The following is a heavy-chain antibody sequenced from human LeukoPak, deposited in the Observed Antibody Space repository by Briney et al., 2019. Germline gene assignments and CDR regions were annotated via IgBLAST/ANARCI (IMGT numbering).Heavy chain of an antibody. D-gene: IGHD3-22*01. J-gene: IGHJ4*02. CDR3: ARSADSSVVEVGY. V-gene: IGHV3-21*01. CDR2: ISSSSSYI. CDR1: GFTFSSYS. Sequence: PGGSVRLSCAASGFTFSSYSMNWVRQAPGKGLEWVSSISSSSSYIYYADSVKGRFTISRDNAKNSLYLQMNSLRAEDTAVYYCARSADSSVVEVGYWGQGTLVTVSS.